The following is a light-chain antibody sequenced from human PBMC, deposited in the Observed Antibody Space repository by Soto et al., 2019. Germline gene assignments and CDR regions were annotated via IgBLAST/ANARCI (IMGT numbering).Light chain of an antibody. J-gene: IGKJ4*01. V-gene: IGKV1-9*01. CDR3: EQPSSAAVT. CDR2: AAS. CDR1: QGISSN. Sequence: DTKGNQSHATLSSSVGERVTIACRASQGISSNLAWYQQKPGKAPKLLIYAASTLQSGVPSRFSGGGSATDFTLTISNLHPEECAPYFCEQPSSAAVTFGGGTKVDIK.